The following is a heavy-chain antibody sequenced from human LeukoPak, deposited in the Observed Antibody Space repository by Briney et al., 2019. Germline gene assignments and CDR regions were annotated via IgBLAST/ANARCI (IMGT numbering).Heavy chain of an antibody. Sequence: GGSLRLFCAASGFTFSIYALSRVRQAPGKGLEWVSGIVGDGTTYYADSVKGRFIVSRDQSKNTVFLRMNSLRAEDTAIYYCAKDLRQGDGYWEIDYWGQGALVTVSS. J-gene: IGHJ4*02. V-gene: IGHV3-23*01. CDR3: AKDLRQGDGYWEIDY. CDR1: GFTFSIYA. CDR2: IVGDGTT. D-gene: IGHD5-24*01.